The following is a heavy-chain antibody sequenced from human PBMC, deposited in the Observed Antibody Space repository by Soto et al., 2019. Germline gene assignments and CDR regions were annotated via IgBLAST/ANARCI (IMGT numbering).Heavy chain of an antibody. J-gene: IGHJ6*02. V-gene: IGHV3-30*18. CDR3: AKDLGRFTIFGVANFGMDV. Sequence: VGSLRLSCVASGFSFSGHGIRWVRQAPNKGLEWVAVVSYDGTNKYYTDSVKGRFIISRDNSKNVLYLEMSSLRVEDSAIYYCAKDLGRFTIFGVANFGMDVWGQGATVTVSS. CDR2: VSYDGTNK. CDR1: GFSFSGHG. D-gene: IGHD3-3*01.